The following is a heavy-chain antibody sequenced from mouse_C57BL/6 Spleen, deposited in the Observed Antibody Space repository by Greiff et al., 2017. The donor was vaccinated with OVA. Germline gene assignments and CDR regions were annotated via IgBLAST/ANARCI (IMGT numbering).Heavy chain of an antibody. V-gene: IGHV1-69*01. CDR3: ARTLDGYSHYYAMDY. CDR2: IDPSDSYT. D-gene: IGHD2-3*01. Sequence: VQLQESGAELVMPGASVKLSCKASGYTFTSYWMHWVKQRPGQGLEWIGEIDPSDSYTNYNQKFKGKSTLTVDKSSSTAYMQLSSLTSEDSAVYYCARTLDGYSHYYAMDYWGQGTSVTVSS. J-gene: IGHJ4*01. CDR1: GYTFTSYW.